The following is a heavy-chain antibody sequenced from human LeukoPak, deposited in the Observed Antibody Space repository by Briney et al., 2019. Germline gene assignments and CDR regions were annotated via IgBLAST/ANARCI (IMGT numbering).Heavy chain of an antibody. CDR1: GFTFSSYA. J-gene: IGHJ6*02. Sequence: PGRSLRLSCAASGFTFSSYAMSWVRQAPGKGLEWVSAISGSGGSTYYADSVKGRFTISRDNSKNTLYLQMNSLRAEDTAVYYCAKSFIAAIYGMGVWGQGTTVTVSS. CDR3: AKSFIAAIYGMGV. CDR2: ISGSGGST. V-gene: IGHV3-23*01. D-gene: IGHD6-13*01.